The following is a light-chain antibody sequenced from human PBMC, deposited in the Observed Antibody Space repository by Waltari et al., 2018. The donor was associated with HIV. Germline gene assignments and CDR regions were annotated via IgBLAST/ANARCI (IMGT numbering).Light chain of an antibody. CDR1: SSNLGSNT. V-gene: IGLV1-44*01. CDR3: AAWDDSLNGVV. Sequence: QSVLTQPPSASGTPGPRVTIPCSGSSSNLGSNTVNWYQQLPGTAPKLPIYSNNQRPSGVADRFSGSKSGTSASLAISGLQSEDEADYYCAAWDDSLNGVVFGGGTKLTVL. J-gene: IGLJ2*01. CDR2: SNN.